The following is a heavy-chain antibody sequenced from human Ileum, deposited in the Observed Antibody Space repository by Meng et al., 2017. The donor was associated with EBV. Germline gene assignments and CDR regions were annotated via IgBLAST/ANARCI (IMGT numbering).Heavy chain of an antibody. V-gene: IGHV4-39*06. CDR1: GGSISSSSYY. CDR3: ARAHPVVYFFDY. Sequence: RLQLQEPGPGLVKPSEPLSPTCTVSGGSISSSSYYWGWIRQPPGKGLEWIGSIYYSGSTYYNPSLKSRVTISVDTSKNQFSLNLSSVTAADTAVYYCARAHPVVYFFDYWGQGTLVTVSS. J-gene: IGHJ4*02. D-gene: IGHD4-23*01. CDR2: IYYSGST.